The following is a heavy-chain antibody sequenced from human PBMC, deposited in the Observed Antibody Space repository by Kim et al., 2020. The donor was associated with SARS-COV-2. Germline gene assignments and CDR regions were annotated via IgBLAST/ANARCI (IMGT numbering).Heavy chain of an antibody. D-gene: IGHD1-26*01. J-gene: IGHJ4*02. CDR2: GTA. Sequence: GTANYAQKFRGRVTITADESTSTAYMELSSLRSEDTAVYYCARDTSSGDYWGQGTLVTVSS. V-gene: IGHV1-69*01. CDR3: ARDTSSGDY.